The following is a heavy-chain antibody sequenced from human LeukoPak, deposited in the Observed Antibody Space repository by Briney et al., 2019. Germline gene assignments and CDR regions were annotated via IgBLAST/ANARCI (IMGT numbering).Heavy chain of an antibody. D-gene: IGHD3-16*01. J-gene: IGHJ3*02. CDR3: ARHRGDGYVWHFGI. CDR2: IDYTRNT. V-gene: IGHV4-39*01. Sequence: SESLSLTWTVSGGSISSSRYDLGGIRQPPGQGLEGVGPIDYTRNTYYNPSLKSRVTVSANTSKNLFSLKLSSVTAAATAVYYCARHRGDGYVWHFGIWGQGTMVTVSS. CDR1: GGSISSSRYD.